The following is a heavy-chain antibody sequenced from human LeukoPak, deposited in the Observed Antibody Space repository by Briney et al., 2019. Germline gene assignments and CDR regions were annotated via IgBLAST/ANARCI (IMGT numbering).Heavy chain of an antibody. J-gene: IGHJ4*02. D-gene: IGHD1-26*01. CDR3: AKDGPGWDLLGY. CDR2: ISGSGGST. V-gene: IGHV3-23*01. Sequence: TGGSLRLSCAASGFTFSSYAMSWVRQAPGKGLEWVSVISGSGGSTYYADSVKGRFTISRDNSKNTLYLQMNSLRAEDTAVYYCAKDGPGWDLLGYWGQGTLVTVSS. CDR1: GFTFSSYA.